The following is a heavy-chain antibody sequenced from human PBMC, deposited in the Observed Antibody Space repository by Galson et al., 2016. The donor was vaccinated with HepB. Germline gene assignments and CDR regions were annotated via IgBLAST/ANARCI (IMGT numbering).Heavy chain of an antibody. J-gene: IGHJ5*02. CDR2: ALYSGST. Sequence: ETLSLTCTVSGGSIGSDNYYWGWIRQTPGKGLEWIGSALYSGSTSFNPSLEGRATVSVDAAKNQFSLSLRSVSAADTGIYYCARQHCKGGTCPGNVLLLLDPWGRGTLVTVSS. D-gene: IGHD2-15*01. V-gene: IGHV4-39*01. CDR1: GGSIGSDNYY. CDR3: ARQHCKGGTCPGNVLLLLDP.